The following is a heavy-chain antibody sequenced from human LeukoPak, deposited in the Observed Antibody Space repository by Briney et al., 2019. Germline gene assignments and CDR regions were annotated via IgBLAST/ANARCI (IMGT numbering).Heavy chain of an antibody. CDR2: VYATGNT. CDR1: GTSINRGTHY. V-gene: IGHV4-61*02. D-gene: IGHD2-8*02. CDR3: ARDRSYYSDTGADY. Sequence: SETLSLTCSVSGTSINRGTHYWSWVRQAAGKGLEWIGRVYATGNTNYNPSPWSRLSISIDTSRNQFSLRLGSVTAADTAIYYCARDRSYYSDTGADYWGQGKMVIVSS. J-gene: IGHJ4*02.